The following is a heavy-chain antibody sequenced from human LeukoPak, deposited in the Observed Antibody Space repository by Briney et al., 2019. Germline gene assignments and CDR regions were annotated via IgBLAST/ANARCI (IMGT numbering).Heavy chain of an antibody. Sequence: GGSLRLSCEASEFTLNTIPMTWVRQAPGKGLEWTAYIGRTDNRVYYAESVTGRFTISRDTGKNSLFLQLTSLRADDTAIYYCARELRVGFGELIGAFDLWGQGTLVTVSP. J-gene: IGHJ3*01. D-gene: IGHD3-16*01. CDR1: EFTLNTIP. CDR2: IGRTDNRV. V-gene: IGHV3-48*03. CDR3: ARELRVGFGELIGAFDL.